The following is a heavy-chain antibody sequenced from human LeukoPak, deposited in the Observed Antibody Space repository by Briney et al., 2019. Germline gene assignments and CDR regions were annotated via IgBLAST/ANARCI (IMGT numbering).Heavy chain of an antibody. CDR2: INHSGST. Sequence: SETLSLTCTVSGYSISSGYYGGWIRQPPGKGLEWIGEINHSGSTNYNPSLKSRVTISVDTSKNQFSLKLSSVTAADTAVYYCTRARGGYDYYFDYWGQGTLVTVSS. V-gene: IGHV4-38-2*02. CDR3: TRARGGYDYYFDY. CDR1: GYSISSGYY. J-gene: IGHJ4*02. D-gene: IGHD5-12*01.